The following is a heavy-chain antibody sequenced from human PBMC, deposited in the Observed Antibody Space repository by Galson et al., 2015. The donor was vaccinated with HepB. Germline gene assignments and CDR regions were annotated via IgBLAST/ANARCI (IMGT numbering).Heavy chain of an antibody. J-gene: IGHJ4*02. CDR1: GFTFSSFG. CDR3: AKEALPDYGGITGFHF. CDR2: IWDDGSKK. V-gene: IGHV3-33*06. Sequence: SLRLSCAASGFTFSSFGMHWVRQAPGKGLEWVAVIWDDGSKKYYADSVKGRFSISRDTSKNTLYLQMNSLRAEDTAVYYCAKEALPDYGGITGFHFWGQGTLVTDSS. D-gene: IGHD4-23*01.